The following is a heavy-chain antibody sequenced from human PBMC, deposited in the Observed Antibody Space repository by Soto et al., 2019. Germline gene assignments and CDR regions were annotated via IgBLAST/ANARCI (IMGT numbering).Heavy chain of an antibody. J-gene: IGHJ4*02. Sequence: SETLSLTCTVSGGSISSYYWSWIRQPPGKGLEWIGYIYYSGLTYYNPSLKSRVTISIDTSRSQFSLNLISVTAADTAVYFCARRPTLYYFDYWGQGTLVTVSS. V-gene: IGHV4-59*06. CDR1: GGSISSYY. CDR3: ARRPTLYYFDY. CDR2: IYYSGLT.